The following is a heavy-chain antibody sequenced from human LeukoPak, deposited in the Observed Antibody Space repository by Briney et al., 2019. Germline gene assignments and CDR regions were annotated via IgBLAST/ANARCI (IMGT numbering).Heavy chain of an antibody. J-gene: IGHJ3*02. CDR1: GYTFTNYD. V-gene: IGHV1-8*01. D-gene: IGHD5-12*01. CDR2: MNPNSGNS. CDR3: ARISSGYELRAFDI. Sequence: ASVKVSCKASGYTFTNYDINWIRQATGQGPEWKGWMNPNSGNSGYGQKFQGRVTMTRDTSTSTAYMELSSLRSEDSAVYYCARISSGYELRAFDIWGQGTMVTVSS.